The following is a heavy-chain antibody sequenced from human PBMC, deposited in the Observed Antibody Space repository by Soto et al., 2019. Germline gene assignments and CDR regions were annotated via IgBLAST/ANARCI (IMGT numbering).Heavy chain of an antibody. Sequence: ETLCLACPASGGPINSDYWGWIRQSPGKGLEWIGSVYYRGRSYSKSSVKSLVTISVDTSKNQFSLNLNSVTASDTAVYYCVSQRTSVLTQAYFDYWGPGALVTVYS. J-gene: IGHJ4*02. D-gene: IGHD2-8*01. CDR3: VSQRTSVLTQAYFDY. CDR2: VYYRGRS. V-gene: IGHV4-39*01. CDR1: GGPINSDY.